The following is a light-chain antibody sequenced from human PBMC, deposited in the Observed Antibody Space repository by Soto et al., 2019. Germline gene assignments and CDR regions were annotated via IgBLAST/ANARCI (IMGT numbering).Light chain of an antibody. CDR3: LQLNTCPRT. CDR1: QVITND. J-gene: IGKJ1*01. CDR2: AAS. Sequence: IQMTQSPSSLSASVGDRLSITCRASQVITNDLGWYQQRPGKAPKRLIYAASTLQSGVPSRFSGSGSGTEFTLTIRSLQPADVATYYCLQLNTCPRTFGKGTKVEIK. V-gene: IGKV1-17*01.